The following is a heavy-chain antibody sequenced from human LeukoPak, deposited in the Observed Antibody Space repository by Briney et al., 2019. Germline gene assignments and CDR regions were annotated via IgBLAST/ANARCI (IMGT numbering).Heavy chain of an antibody. J-gene: IGHJ4*02. CDR1: GFTFSSYA. CDR2: ISGSGGST. CDR3: AKGSEYYDILTGYEILGYFDY. Sequence: GGSLRLSCAASGFTFSSYAMSWVRQAPGKGLEWVSAISGSGGSTYYADSVKSRFTISRDNSKNTLYLQMNSLRAEDTAVYYCAKGSEYYDILTGYEILGYFDYWGQGTLVTVSS. D-gene: IGHD3-9*01. V-gene: IGHV3-23*01.